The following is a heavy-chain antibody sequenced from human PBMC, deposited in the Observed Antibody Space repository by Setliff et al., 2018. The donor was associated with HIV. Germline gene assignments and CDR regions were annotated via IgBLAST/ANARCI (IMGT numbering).Heavy chain of an antibody. J-gene: IGHJ6*03. CDR3: ARDFTQWQQLPDYMDV. CDR1: GFTFKTFA. CDR2: ITYDGSRK. V-gene: IGHV3-30*07. D-gene: IGHD6-13*01. Sequence: GGSLRLSCGASGFTFKTFAMHWVRQAPGKGLEWVSVITYDGSRKYYADSVKGRFTISRDNSKNTVYLQLNSVRAEDTALYYCARDFTQWQQLPDYMDVWGKGTAVTVSS.